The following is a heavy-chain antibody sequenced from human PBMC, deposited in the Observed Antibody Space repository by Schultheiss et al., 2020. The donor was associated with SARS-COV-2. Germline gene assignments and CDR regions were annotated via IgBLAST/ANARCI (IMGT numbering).Heavy chain of an antibody. CDR2: IYYSGST. Sequence: SETLSLTCTVSGGSISSYYWSWIRQPPGKGLEWIGYIYYSGSTNYNPSLKSRVTISVDTSKNQFSLKLSSVTAADTALYYCAKVGSSSSGFDYWGQGTLVTVSS. D-gene: IGHD6-6*01. CDR1: GGSISSYY. V-gene: IGHV4-59*01. J-gene: IGHJ4*02. CDR3: AKVGSSSSGFDY.